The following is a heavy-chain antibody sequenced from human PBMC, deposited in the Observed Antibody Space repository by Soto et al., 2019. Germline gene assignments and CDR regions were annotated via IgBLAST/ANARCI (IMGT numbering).Heavy chain of an antibody. CDR3: AEDRDWEQWLLHSLYFDY. CDR2: ISRSDNNT. J-gene: IGHJ4*02. Sequence: GGSLSLSCAASGFTFSNAWMAWVRQAPGKGLEWVSTISRSDNNTYYADSVKGRFTISRDNSKNTLYLQMNSLRAEDTAVYYCAEDRDWEQWLLHSLYFDYWGQGTLVTVSS. CDR1: GFTFSNAW. V-gene: IGHV3-23*01. D-gene: IGHD6-19*01.